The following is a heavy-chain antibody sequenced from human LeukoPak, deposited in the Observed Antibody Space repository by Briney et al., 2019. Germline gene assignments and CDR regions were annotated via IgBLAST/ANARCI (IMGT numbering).Heavy chain of an antibody. D-gene: IGHD1-1*01. J-gene: IGHJ3*02. V-gene: IGHV4-4*02. Sequence: NTSGTLSLTCAVSGGSISSSNWWSWVRQPPGKGLEWIGEIYHSGSTNYNPSLKSRVTISVDTSKNQFSLKLSSVTAADTAVYYCARVRPQLERRNAFDIWGQGTMVTVSS. CDR3: ARVRPQLERRNAFDI. CDR1: GGSISSSNW. CDR2: IYHSGST.